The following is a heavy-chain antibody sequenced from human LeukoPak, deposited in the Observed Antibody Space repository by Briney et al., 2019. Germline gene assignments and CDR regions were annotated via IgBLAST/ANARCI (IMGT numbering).Heavy chain of an antibody. Sequence: HPGGSLRLSCAASGLSVSSTYMTWVRQAPGKGLEWVSVIYSGGGTNYADSLKGRFSISRDNSKNTLYLQMNSLGAEDTAVYYCVGEDKYWGQGTLVTVSS. D-gene: IGHD2-15*01. CDR3: VGEDKY. V-gene: IGHV3-53*01. CDR2: IYSGGGT. J-gene: IGHJ4*02. CDR1: GLSVSSTY.